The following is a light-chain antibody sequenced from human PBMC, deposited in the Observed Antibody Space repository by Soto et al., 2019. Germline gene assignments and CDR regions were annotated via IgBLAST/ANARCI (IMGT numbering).Light chain of an antibody. J-gene: IGKJ1*01. CDR1: QSISSY. Sequence: DIQMTQSPSSLSASVGDRVTITCRASQSISSYLNWYQQKPGKAPKLLIYAASSLQSGVPSRFSGSGSGTDFTLTISSLQPEDFATYYCQHSYSTRWTFGQETKVEIK. CDR2: AAS. CDR3: QHSYSTRWT. V-gene: IGKV1-39*01.